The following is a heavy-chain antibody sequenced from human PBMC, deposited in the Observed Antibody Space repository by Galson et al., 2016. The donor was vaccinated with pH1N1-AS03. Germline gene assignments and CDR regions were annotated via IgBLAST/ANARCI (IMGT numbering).Heavy chain of an antibody. V-gene: IGHV3-7*03. D-gene: IGHD6-19*01. CDR3: ARFGKNGWDLDS. J-gene: IGHJ4*02. Sequence: SLRLSCAASGFTFSIYWMTWVRQTPGKGLEWVATINPGGRGLYYADSLQGRFSISRDDAKNSLYLQMSSLRVDDTAVYYCARFGKNGWDLDSWGQGTLVGVSS. CDR1: GFTFSIYW. CDR2: INPGGRGL.